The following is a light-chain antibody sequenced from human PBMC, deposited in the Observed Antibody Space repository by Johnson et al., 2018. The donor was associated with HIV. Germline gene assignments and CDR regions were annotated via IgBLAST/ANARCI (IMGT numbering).Light chain of an antibody. CDR1: SSNIGNNY. CDR2: ENN. CDR3: GTWDSSLSVNYV. J-gene: IGLJ1*01. V-gene: IGLV1-51*02. Sequence: HSVLTQPPSVSAAPGQKVTISCSGSSSNIGNNYVSWYQQLPGTAPKLLIYENNKRPSGIPDRFSGSKYGTSATLGITGLQTGDEAEYYCGTWDSSLSVNYVFRTGTKVTGL.